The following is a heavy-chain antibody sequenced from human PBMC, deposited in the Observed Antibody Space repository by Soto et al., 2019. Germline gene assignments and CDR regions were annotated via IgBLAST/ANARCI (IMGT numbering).Heavy chain of an antibody. CDR3: ARGLKTGLDYFDY. D-gene: IGHD4-17*01. CDR2: INHSGST. CDR1: GGSFSGYY. Sequence: PSETLSLTCAVYGGSFSGYYWSWIRQPPGKGLEWIGEINHSGSTNYNPSLKSRVTISVDTSKNQFSLKLSSVTAADTAVYYCARGLKTGLDYFDYWGQGTLVTVSS. V-gene: IGHV4-34*01. J-gene: IGHJ4*02.